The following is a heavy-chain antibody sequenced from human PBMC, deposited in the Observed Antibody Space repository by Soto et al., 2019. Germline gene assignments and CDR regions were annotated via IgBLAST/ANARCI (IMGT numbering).Heavy chain of an antibody. D-gene: IGHD2-15*01. Sequence: SETLSLTCTVSGDSVSFYYWSWIRQPPGKGLEWIGYVYYSGDTNYNPSHKSRVTISVGRSKNQLSLKLSSVTAADTAVYYCARSGYCRGGGCSNYPSYSTDVWGKGPTVTVSS. CDR1: GDSVSFYY. V-gene: IGHV4-59*02. J-gene: IGHJ6*03. CDR3: ARSGYCRGGGCSNYPSYSTDV. CDR2: VYYSGDT.